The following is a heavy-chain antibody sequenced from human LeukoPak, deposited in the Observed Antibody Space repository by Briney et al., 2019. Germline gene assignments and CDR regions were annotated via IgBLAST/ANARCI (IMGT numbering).Heavy chain of an antibody. V-gene: IGHV4-34*01. CDR3: ARRPYYYSSGSYRYYFDY. CDR1: GGSFSGYY. J-gene: IGHJ4*02. CDR2: INHSGST. D-gene: IGHD3-10*01. Sequence: SETLSLTCAVYGGSFSGYYWSWIRQPPGKGLEWIGEINHSGSTNYNPSIKSRVTISVDTSKNQFSLKLSSVTAADTAVYYCARRPYYYSSGSYRYYFDYWGQGTLVTVSS.